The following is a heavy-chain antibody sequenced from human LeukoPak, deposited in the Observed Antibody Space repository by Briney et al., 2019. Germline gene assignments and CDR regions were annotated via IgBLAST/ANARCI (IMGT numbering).Heavy chain of an antibody. CDR3: AKGEWELPKY. J-gene: IGHJ4*02. Sequence: GGSLRLSCAAPGFTFSSYGMHWVRQAPGKGLEWVAVISYDGSNKYYADSVKGRFTISRDNSKNTLYLQMNSLRAEDTAVYYCAKGEWELPKYWGQGTLVTVSS. D-gene: IGHD1-26*01. CDR1: GFTFSSYG. CDR2: ISYDGSNK. V-gene: IGHV3-30*18.